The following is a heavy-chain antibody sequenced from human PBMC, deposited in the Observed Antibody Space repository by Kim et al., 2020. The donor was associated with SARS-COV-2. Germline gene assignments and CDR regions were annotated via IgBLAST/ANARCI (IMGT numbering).Heavy chain of an antibody. V-gene: IGHV1-2*02. Sequence: ASVKVSCKTSGYTFTDYYMHWVRQAPGQGLQWMGWINPYSGGTHYAPEFQGRVTLTSDTSITTVYMELTGLISADTAVYYCARGGPRAEYCPHWGQGTLVAVPS. J-gene: IGHJ1*01. CDR2: INPYSGGT. CDR3: ARGGPRAEYCPH. CDR1: GYTFTDYY.